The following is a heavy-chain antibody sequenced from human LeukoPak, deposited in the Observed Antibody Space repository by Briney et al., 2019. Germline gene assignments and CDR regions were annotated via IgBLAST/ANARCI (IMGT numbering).Heavy chain of an antibody. CDR1: GYTFTSYG. Sequence: ATVKVSCKASGYTFTSYGISWVRQAPGQGLEWMGWISAYNGNTNYAQKLQGRVTMTTDTSTSTAYMELRSLRSDDTAVYYCATCIAAAGSFDYWGQGTLVTVPS. J-gene: IGHJ4*02. D-gene: IGHD6-13*01. V-gene: IGHV1-18*01. CDR3: ATCIAAAGSFDY. CDR2: ISAYNGNT.